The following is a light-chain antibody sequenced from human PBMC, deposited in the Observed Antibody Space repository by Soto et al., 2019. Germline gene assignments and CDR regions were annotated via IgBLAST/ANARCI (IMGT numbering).Light chain of an antibody. CDR2: GAS. V-gene: IGKV3D-15*01. CDR3: QQYDKWPET. CDR1: QSVSTY. Sequence: EVVMTQSPATVSVSPGERATLSCRASQSVSTYLAWYQQKPGQAPRLLIYGASGRATAIPARFSGSGSGTEFTLTISSLQSEDCAIYYCQQYDKWPETFGRGTKVEIK. J-gene: IGKJ1*01.